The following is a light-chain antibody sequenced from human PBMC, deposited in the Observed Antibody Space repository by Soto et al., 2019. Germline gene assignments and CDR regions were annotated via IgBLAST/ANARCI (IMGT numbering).Light chain of an antibody. J-gene: IGLJ2*01. CDR1: SSNIGSNY. CDR2: RNN. V-gene: IGLV1-47*01. Sequence: QSVLTQPPSASGTPGQRVTISCSGSSSNIGSNYLYWYQQLPGTVPKLLIYRNNERPSGVPDRFSGSKSGTSASLAISGLRSEDEADYYCAAWDDSLSAVVFGGGTKLTVL. CDR3: AAWDDSLSAVV.